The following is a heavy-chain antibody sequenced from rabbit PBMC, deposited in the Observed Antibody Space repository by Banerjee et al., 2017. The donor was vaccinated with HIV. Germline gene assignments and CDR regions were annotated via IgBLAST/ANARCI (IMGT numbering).Heavy chain of an antibody. J-gene: IGHJ4*01. Sequence: QEQLVESGGGLVQPEGSLTLTCTASGFSFSVSYYMCWVRQAPGKGLEWIACINASSGNTVYASWAKGRFTISKTSSTTVTLQMTSLTAADTATYFCARDATADSYTTFDLRGPGTLVTVS. CDR3: ARDATADSYTTFDL. V-gene: IGHV1S45*01. D-gene: IGHD6-1*01. CDR1: GFSFSVSYY. CDR2: INASSGNT.